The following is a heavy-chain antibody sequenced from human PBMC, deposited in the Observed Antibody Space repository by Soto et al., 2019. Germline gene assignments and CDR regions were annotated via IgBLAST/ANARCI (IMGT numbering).Heavy chain of an antibody. D-gene: IGHD3-22*01. J-gene: IGHJ6*02. Sequence: VKVSCKASGGTFSSYAISWVRQAPGQGLEWMGGIIPILGTANYAQKFQGRVTITADESTSTAYMELSSLRSEDTAVYYCARVGYYDSSGPPVGMDVWGQGTTVTVSS. V-gene: IGHV1-69*13. CDR1: GGTFSSYA. CDR3: ARVGYYDSSGPPVGMDV. CDR2: IIPILGTA.